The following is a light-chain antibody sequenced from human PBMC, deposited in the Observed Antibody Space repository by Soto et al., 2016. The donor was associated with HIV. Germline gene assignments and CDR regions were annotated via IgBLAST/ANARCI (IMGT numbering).Light chain of an antibody. CDR2: QDN. J-gene: IGLJ2*01. Sequence: SYDLTQPPSVSVSPGQTASITCSGNKLGXKYACWYQQKPGQSPVLVMYQDNKRPSGIPERFSGSDSGNTATLTISGTQSMDEADYFCQAWDSGIAVFGGGTKLTVL. CDR3: QAWDSGIAV. CDR1: KLGXKY. V-gene: IGLV3-1*01.